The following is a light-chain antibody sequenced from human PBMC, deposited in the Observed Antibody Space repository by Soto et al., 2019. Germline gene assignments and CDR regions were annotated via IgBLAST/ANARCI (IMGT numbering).Light chain of an antibody. CDR3: QHYGNSSPSVT. Sequence: EIVLTQSPNTLSLSPGERATLSCRASQSVNSDYLVWYQQKPGQAPRLLIYGASRRATGIPDRFSGSGSGTDFTLTISRLEPEDFAVYYCQHYGNSSPSVTFGPGTKVDIK. V-gene: IGKV3-20*01. J-gene: IGKJ3*01. CDR2: GAS. CDR1: QSVNSDY.